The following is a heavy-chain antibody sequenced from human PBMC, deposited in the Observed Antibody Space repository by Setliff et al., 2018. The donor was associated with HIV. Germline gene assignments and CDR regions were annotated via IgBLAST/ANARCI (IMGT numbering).Heavy chain of an antibody. J-gene: IGHJ3*02. V-gene: IGHV5-51*01. CDR3: ARPRSSGSIDAFDI. Sequence: GESLKISCKGSGYRFTNYWIAWVRQMPGKGLEWMGIIYPGDSDTRYSPSFQGQVTISADKSISTAYLQWSSLKASDTAIYYCARPRSSGSIDAFDIWGQGTMVTVSS. CDR2: IYPGDSDT. D-gene: IGHD2-15*01. CDR1: GYRFTNYW.